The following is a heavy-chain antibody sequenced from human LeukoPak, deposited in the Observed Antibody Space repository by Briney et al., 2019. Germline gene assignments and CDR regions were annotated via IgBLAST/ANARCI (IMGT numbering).Heavy chain of an antibody. CDR1: GFTFSSYS. Sequence: GGSLRLSCAASGFTFSSYSMNWVRQAPGKGLEWVSSISSSSSYIYYADSVKGRFTISRDNAKNSLYLQMNSLKTEDTAVYYCTRHIPLYYDIPDYFDYWGQGTLVTVSS. CDR3: TRHIPLYYDIPDYFDY. V-gene: IGHV3-21*04. CDR2: ISSSSSYI. J-gene: IGHJ4*02. D-gene: IGHD3-9*01.